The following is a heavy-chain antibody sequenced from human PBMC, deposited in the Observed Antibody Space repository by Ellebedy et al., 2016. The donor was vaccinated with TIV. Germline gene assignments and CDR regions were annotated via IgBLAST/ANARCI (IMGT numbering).Heavy chain of an antibody. J-gene: IGHJ5*02. V-gene: IGHV3-21*01. CDR3: ARGDLWIDL. CDR2: VSSNSRYI. CDR1: GFTFSSFT. Sequence: GESLKISCAASGFTFSSFTLNWVRQAPGKGLEWVSSVSSNSRYIYYADSVKGRFSISRDNAKNSLYLQMNSLRAEDTAVYYCARGDLWIDLWGQGTLVTVSS.